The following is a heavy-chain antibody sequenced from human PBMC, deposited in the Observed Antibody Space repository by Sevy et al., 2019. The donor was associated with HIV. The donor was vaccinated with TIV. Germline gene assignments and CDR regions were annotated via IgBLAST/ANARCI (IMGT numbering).Heavy chain of an antibody. V-gene: IGHV3-64D*06. Sequence: GGSLRLSCSASGFTFSSYAMHWVLQAPGKGLEYVSAISSNGGSTYYADSVKGRFTISRDNSKNTLYLQMSSLRAEDTAVYYCVKDKGGRQQLTTFDYWGQGTLVTVSS. CDR3: VKDKGGRQQLTTFDY. CDR1: GFTFSSYA. CDR2: ISSNGGST. D-gene: IGHD6-13*01. J-gene: IGHJ4*02.